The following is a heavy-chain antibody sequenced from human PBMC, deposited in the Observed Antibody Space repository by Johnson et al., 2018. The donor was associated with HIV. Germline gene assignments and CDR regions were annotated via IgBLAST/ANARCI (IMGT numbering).Heavy chain of an antibody. D-gene: IGHD3-22*01. Sequence: QVQLVESGGGVVQPGGSLRLSCAASGFTFSSYGMHWVRQAPGKGLEWVAVISYDGSNKYYADSVKGRFTISRDNSKNTLYLQMNSLRTEDTAMYYCAKGHSIGYPKDAFDIWGRGTIVTVSS. CDR2: ISYDGSNK. J-gene: IGHJ3*02. CDR1: GFTFSSYG. V-gene: IGHV3-30*19. CDR3: AKGHSIGYPKDAFDI.